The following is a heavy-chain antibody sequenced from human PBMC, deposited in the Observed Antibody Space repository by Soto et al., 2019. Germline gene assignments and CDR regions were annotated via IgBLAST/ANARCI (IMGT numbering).Heavy chain of an antibody. J-gene: IGHJ4*02. Sequence: SQTLPLTFTVCGGSISSYYWSWIRQPAGKGLEWIGRIYTSGSTNYNPSLKSRVTMSVDTSKNQFSLKLSSVTAADTAVYYCASKMVGYSGYDSFAYWGQGTLVTVSS. CDR1: GGSISSYY. D-gene: IGHD5-12*01. CDR2: IYTSGST. V-gene: IGHV4-4*07. CDR3: ASKMVGYSGYDSFAY.